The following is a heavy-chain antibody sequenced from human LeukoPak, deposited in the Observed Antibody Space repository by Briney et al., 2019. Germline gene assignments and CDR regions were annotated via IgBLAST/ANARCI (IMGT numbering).Heavy chain of an antibody. CDR3: VTESGWLFDY. D-gene: IGHD5-12*01. CDR2: ISPDGQNI. CDR1: GFTFGDRY. J-gene: IGHJ4*02. V-gene: IGHV3-11*04. Sequence: PGGSLRLSCAAAGFTFGDRYMSWIRLAPGKGMEWVAYISPDGQNIHYADSVKGRSTISRDNAKNSLFLQVNSLRAEDTAMYYCVTESGWLFDYWGQGTLVTVSS.